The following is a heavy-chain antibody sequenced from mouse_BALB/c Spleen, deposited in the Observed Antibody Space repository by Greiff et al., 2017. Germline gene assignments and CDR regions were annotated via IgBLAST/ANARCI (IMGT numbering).Heavy chain of an antibody. Sequence: DVQLQESGGGLVKPGGSLKLSCAASGFTFSDYYMYWVRQTPEKRLEWVATISDGGSYTYYPDSVKGRFTISRDNAKNNLYLQMSSLKSEDTAMYYCARGGGYDAYFDYWGQGTTLTVSS. J-gene: IGHJ2*01. CDR2: ISDGGSYT. CDR3: ARGGGYDAYFDY. D-gene: IGHD2-2*01. V-gene: IGHV5-4*02. CDR1: GFTFSDYY.